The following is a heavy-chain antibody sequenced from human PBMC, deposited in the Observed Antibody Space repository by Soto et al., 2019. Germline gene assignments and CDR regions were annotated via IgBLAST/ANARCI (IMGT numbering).Heavy chain of an antibody. CDR3: STEIKVQLVRMGV. V-gene: IGHV3-15*01. J-gene: IGHJ6*02. D-gene: IGHD6-13*01. Sequence: GGSLRLSCAASGFTFSNAWMSWVRQAPGKGLEWVGRIKSKTDGGTTDYAAPVKGRFTISRDDSKNTLYLPMNSLKTEDTAVYYCSTEIKVQLVRMGVLGQGTTVPLSS. CDR1: GFTFSNAW. CDR2: IKSKTDGGTT.